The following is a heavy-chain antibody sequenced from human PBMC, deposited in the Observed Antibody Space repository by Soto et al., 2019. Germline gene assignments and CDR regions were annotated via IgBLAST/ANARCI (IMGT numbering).Heavy chain of an antibody. CDR3: ARDSMGPATYYYDSSGYYPYYFDY. V-gene: IGHV1-69*13. CDR1: GGTFSSYA. J-gene: IGHJ4*02. Sequence: ASVKVSCKASGGTFSSYAVSWVRQAPGQGLEWMGGIIPIFGTANYAQKFQGRVTITADESTSTAYMELSSLRSEDTAVYYCARDSMGPATYYYDSSGYYPYYFDYWGQGTLVTVSS. CDR2: IIPIFGTA. D-gene: IGHD3-22*01.